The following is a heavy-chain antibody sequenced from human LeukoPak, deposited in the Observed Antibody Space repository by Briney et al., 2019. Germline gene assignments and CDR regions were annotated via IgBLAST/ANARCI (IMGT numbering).Heavy chain of an antibody. Sequence: ASVKVSCKASGYTFTGYYMHWVRQAPGQGLEWMGWINPNSGGTNYAQKFQGRVTMTRDTSISTAYMELSRLRSDDTAVYYCARDLTNWGHCGAFDIWGQGTMVTVSS. CDR3: ARDLTNWGHCGAFDI. D-gene: IGHD7-27*01. CDR1: GYTFTGYY. CDR2: INPNSGGT. J-gene: IGHJ3*02. V-gene: IGHV1-2*02.